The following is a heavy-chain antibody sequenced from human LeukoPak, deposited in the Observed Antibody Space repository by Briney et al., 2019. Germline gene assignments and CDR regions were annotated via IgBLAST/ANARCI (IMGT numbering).Heavy chain of an antibody. Sequence: SETLSLTCGVSGDSLSSRSYRWVWIRQPPGKGLEWLGTIPYGGTTFYKASLKSRISISLDTSKNQFSLKVKSVTAADTAVYYCARENLDVVLMVSGRNWFDPWGRGTLVTVSS. CDR3: ARENLDVVLMVSGRNWFDP. CDR1: GDSLSSRSYR. V-gene: IGHV4-39*07. D-gene: IGHD2-8*01. CDR2: IPYGGTT. J-gene: IGHJ5*02.